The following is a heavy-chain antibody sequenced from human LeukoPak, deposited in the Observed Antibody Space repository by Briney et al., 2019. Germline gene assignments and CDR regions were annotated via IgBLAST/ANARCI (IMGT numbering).Heavy chain of an antibody. CDR3: AKMRGSSGYYSYFHH. CDR1: GFTLSTYA. D-gene: IGHD3-22*01. Sequence: GGSLRLSCAASGFTLSTYAMSWVRQTPGKVLEWVAATSSSDAGTYHADSVRGRFTISRDNSKNTLYLQMNSLRAEDAAVYYCAKMRGSSGYYSYFHHWGQGTLVTVSS. V-gene: IGHV3-23*01. J-gene: IGHJ1*01. CDR2: TSSSDAGT.